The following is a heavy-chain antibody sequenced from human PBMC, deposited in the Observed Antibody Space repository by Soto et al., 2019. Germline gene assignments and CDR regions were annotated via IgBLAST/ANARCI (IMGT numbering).Heavy chain of an antibody. CDR1: EITLSRDS. CDR2: ISSSSSAI. Sequence: GGAPGLSRAAPEITLSRDSMKWVRPASRKGLEWVSYISSSSSAIYYADSVKGRFTISRDNAKNSLVLQMNSLRDEDTAVYYCARAVKQGSGYPYYFDFWGQGTLVTASS. CDR3: ARAVKQGSGYPYYFDF. D-gene: IGHD3-22*01. V-gene: IGHV3-48*02. J-gene: IGHJ4*01.